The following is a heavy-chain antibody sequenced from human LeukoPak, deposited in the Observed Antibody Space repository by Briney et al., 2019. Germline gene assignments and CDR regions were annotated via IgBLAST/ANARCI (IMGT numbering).Heavy chain of an antibody. Sequence: GGSLRLSCAVSGFTFSSYGMHWVRQAPGKGLEWVAFIRYDGSNKYYGDSVKGRFTISRDNSKNTLYLQMNSLRAEDTAVYYCAKDSAMVRGVIPYYYMDVWGKGTTVTISS. CDR1: GFTFSSYG. D-gene: IGHD3-10*01. J-gene: IGHJ6*03. V-gene: IGHV3-30*02. CDR3: AKDSAMVRGVIPYYYMDV. CDR2: IRYDGSNK.